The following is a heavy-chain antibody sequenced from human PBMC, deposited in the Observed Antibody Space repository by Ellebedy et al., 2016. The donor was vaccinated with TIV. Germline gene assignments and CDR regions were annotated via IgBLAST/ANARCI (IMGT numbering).Heavy chain of an antibody. CDR3: ARVRAYYYDSSLGPSQYNWFDP. D-gene: IGHD3-22*01. J-gene: IGHJ5*02. CDR2: IYHSGST. V-gene: IGHV4-38-2*02. Sequence: SETLSLXXTVSGYSISSGYYWGWIRQPPGKGLEWIGIIYHSGSTYYNPSLKSRVTISVDTSKNQFSLKLSSVTAADTAVYYCARVRAYYYDSSLGPSQYNWFDPWGQGTLVTVSS. CDR1: GYSISSGYY.